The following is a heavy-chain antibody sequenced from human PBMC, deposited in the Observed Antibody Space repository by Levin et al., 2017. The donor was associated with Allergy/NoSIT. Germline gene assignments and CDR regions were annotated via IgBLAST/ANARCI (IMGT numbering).Heavy chain of an antibody. J-gene: IGHJ4*02. CDR2: ISAYNGNT. D-gene: IGHD3-10*01. CDR3: ARARQLSVLLWFRELPDPPYYFDY. Sequence: ASVKVSCKASGYTFTSYGISWVRQAPGQGLEWMGWISAYNGNTNYAQKLQGRVTMTTDTSTSTAYMELRSLRSDDTAVYYCARARQLSVLLWFRELPDPPYYFDYWGQGTLVTVSS. CDR1: GYTFTSYG. V-gene: IGHV1-18*01.